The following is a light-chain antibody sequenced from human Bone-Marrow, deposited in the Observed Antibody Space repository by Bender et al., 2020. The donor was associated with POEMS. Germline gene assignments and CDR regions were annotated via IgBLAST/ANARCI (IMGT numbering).Light chain of an antibody. J-gene: IGLJ3*02. V-gene: IGLV2-14*01. CDR1: TDDFGADNY. CDR3: ASYAVGFWV. CDR2: DDN. Sequence: QSALTQPASVSGSPGQSITISCTGATDDFGADNYVSWYQQFPGEPPQLIIYDDNSRPSGFSNRFSPAKPANTASLTISGRQPEDESLFYCASYAVGFWVFGGGPRLTVL.